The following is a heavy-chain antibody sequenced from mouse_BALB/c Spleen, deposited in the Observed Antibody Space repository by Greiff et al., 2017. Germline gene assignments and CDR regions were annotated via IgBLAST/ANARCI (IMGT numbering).Heavy chain of an antibody. J-gene: IGHJ3*01. D-gene: IGHD2-4*01. CDR1: GFTFSSYA. CDR2: ISSGGSYT. CDR3: ARDNYDYDGAY. Sequence: EVHLVESGGGLVKPGGSLKLSCAASGFTFSSYAMSWVRQSPEKRLEWVAEISSGGSYTYYPDTVTGRFTISRDNAKNTLYLEMSSLRSEDTAMYYCARDNYDYDGAYWGQGTLVTVSA. V-gene: IGHV5-9-4*01.